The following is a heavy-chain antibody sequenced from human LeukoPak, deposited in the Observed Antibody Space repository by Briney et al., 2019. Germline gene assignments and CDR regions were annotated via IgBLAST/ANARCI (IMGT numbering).Heavy chain of an antibody. J-gene: IGHJ4*02. Sequence: GGSLRLSCAASGFTFDNYAMHWVRQAPGKGLECVAVISYDGSNKYYRDFLKGRFTISRDNSKKSLYLQMNSLRAEDTAVYYCARDPPFTYYFDLWGQGTLVTVSS. CDR2: ISYDGSNK. CDR1: GFTFDNYA. CDR3: ARDPPFTYYFDL. V-gene: IGHV3-30-3*01.